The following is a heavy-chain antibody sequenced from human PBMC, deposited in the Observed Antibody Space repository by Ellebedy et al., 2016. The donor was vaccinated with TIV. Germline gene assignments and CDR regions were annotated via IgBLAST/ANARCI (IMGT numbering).Heavy chain of an antibody. V-gene: IGHV1-69*13. CDR2: IIPIFGTA. CDR1: GGTFSSYA. Sequence: SVKVSCXASGGTFSSYAISWVRQAPGQGLEWMGGIIPIFGTANYAQKSQGRVTITADESTSTAYMELSSLRSEDTAVYYCARGLGGCSSTSCPTPLNAFDIWGQGTMVTVSS. J-gene: IGHJ3*02. D-gene: IGHD2-2*01. CDR3: ARGLGGCSSTSCPTPLNAFDI.